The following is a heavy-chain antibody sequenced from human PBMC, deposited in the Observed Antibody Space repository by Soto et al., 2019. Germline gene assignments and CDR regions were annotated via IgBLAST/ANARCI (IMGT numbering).Heavy chain of an antibody. D-gene: IGHD3-3*01. CDR2: IYYSGST. CDR3: ARGRSATIFGVVNTYFDY. V-gene: IGHV4-31*03. J-gene: IGHJ4*02. CDR1: GGSISSGGYY. Sequence: QVQLQESGPGLVKPSQTLSLTCTVSGGSISSGGYYWSWIRQHPGKGLEWIGYIYYSGSTYYNPSLKSRVTISVDTSKNQCSLKLSSVTAADTAVYYCARGRSATIFGVVNTYFDYWGQGTLVTVSS.